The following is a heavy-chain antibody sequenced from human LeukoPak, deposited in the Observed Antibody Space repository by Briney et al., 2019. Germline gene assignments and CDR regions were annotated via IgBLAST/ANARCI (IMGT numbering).Heavy chain of an antibody. D-gene: IGHD1-14*01. Sequence: PSETLSLTCAVYGGSFSGYYWSWIRQPPGKGLEWIGEINHSGSTYYNPSLKSRVTISVDTSKNQFSLKLSSVTAADTAVYYCARDSPGFFDPWGQGTLVTVSS. CDR1: GGSFSGYY. J-gene: IGHJ5*02. CDR2: INHSGST. V-gene: IGHV4-34*01. CDR3: ARDSPGFFDP.